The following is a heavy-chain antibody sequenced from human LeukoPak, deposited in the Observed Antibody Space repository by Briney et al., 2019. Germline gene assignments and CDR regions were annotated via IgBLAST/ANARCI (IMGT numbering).Heavy chain of an antibody. D-gene: IGHD3-22*01. J-gene: IGHJ4*02. CDR1: GSSIGTYS. CDR2: IYTTGST. Sequence: SETLSLTCTVSGSSIGTYSWSWIRQPPGKGLEWVGYIYTTGSTHYNPSLKSRVTISVDTSKNQFSLKLSSVTAADTAVYYCARSDETYYYDSSGSVHYFDYWGQGTLVTVSS. V-gene: IGHV4-4*09. CDR3: ARSDETYYYDSSGSVHYFDY.